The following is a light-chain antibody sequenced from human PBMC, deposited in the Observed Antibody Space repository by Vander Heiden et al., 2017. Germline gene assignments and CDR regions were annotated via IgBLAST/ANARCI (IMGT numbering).Light chain of an antibody. CDR1: QGISSY. J-gene: IGKJ5*01. CDR3: QQLNGYHY. V-gene: IGKV1-9*01. Sequence: DIQLTQSPSFLSASVGDRVTITCRASQGISSYLAWYQQKPGKAPKLLIYAASTLQSGVPSRFSGRGSGTEFTLRSSSRQPEDFANYYWQQLNGYHYFGQRTRLDIK. CDR2: AAS.